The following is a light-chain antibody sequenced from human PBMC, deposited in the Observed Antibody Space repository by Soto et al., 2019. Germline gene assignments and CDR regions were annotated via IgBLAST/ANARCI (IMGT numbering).Light chain of an antibody. V-gene: IGKV3-20*01. CDR1: QSVSSNH. J-gene: IGKJ1*01. CDR3: QQYASSPRT. CDR2: GAF. Sequence: EIVLTQSPGTLSLSPGERATLSCRASQSVSSNHLAWYQQKPGQAPRLLIYGAFNRATGIPDRFSGSGSGTDFPLTISGLEPEDFVVYYCQQYASSPRTFGQGTKVEV.